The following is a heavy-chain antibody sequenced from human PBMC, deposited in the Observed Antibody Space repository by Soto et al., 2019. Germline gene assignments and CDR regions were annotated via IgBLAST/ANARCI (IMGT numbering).Heavy chain of an antibody. Sequence: GGSLRLSCAASGFTFSSYAMSWVRQAPGKGLEWVAAISGSGGSTFYADPVKGRFTISRDNSKTTLYLQMNSLGAEDTAVYYCAKGRGYCSSTSCYVASDYWGQGTLVTV. CDR3: AKGRGYCSSTSCYVASDY. CDR1: GFTFSSYA. J-gene: IGHJ4*02. V-gene: IGHV3-23*01. D-gene: IGHD2-2*01. CDR2: ISGSGGST.